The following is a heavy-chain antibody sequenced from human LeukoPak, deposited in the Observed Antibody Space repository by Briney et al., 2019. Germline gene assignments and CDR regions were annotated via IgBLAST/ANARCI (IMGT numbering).Heavy chain of an antibody. Sequence: GGSLRLSCAASGFTFSSYAMTWVRQAPGKGLEWVSGISGSGGSTYYADSVKGRFTISRDNSKSTLYLQMNSLRAEDTAVYYCAKDGRITIFGVVIPKEYYFDYWGQGTLVTVSS. CDR3: AKDGRITIFGVVIPKEYYFDY. D-gene: IGHD3-3*01. V-gene: IGHV3-23*01. J-gene: IGHJ4*02. CDR1: GFTFSSYA. CDR2: ISGSGGST.